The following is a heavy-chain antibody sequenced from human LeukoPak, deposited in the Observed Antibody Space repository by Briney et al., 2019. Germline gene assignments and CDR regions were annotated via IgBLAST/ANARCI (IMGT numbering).Heavy chain of an antibody. CDR1: GFTVSSSY. CDR2: IYSSGRT. CDR3: ARERPNSSSPYLFQH. Sequence: GGSLRLSCAASGFTVSSSYMSWVRQAPGKGLEWVSVIYSSGRTYYADSVKGRFTISRDNSKNTLYLQMNSLRAEDTAVYYCARERPNSSSPYLFQHWGQGTLVTVSS. V-gene: IGHV3-53*01. D-gene: IGHD6-13*01. J-gene: IGHJ1*01.